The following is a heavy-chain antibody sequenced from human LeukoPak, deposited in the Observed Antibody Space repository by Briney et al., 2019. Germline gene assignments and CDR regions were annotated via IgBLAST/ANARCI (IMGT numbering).Heavy chain of an antibody. CDR2: INHSGST. CDR3: ARDAPGYSYGTYYFDY. Sequence: SEPLSLPCAVFGGSFSGYYWSWIRQPPGKGMEWIGEINHSGSTNYNPSLKSRVTVSVDTSKNQFSLKLSSVTAADTAVYYCARDAPGYSYGTYYFDYWGQGTLVTVSS. D-gene: IGHD5-18*01. V-gene: IGHV4-34*01. CDR1: GGSFSGYY. J-gene: IGHJ4*02.